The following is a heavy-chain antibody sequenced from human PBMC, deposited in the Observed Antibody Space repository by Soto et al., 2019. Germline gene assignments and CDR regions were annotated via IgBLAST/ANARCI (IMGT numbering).Heavy chain of an antibody. CDR2: IYYSGST. D-gene: IGHD6-13*01. V-gene: IGHV4-59*01. J-gene: IGHJ4*02. CDR3: ASLEIAAAGVIDY. Sequence: TSETMSLACAASGGTISSYDWSWIRQPPGKGLEWIGYIYYSGSTNYNPSLKSRVTISVDTSKNQFSLKLSSVTAADTAVYYCASLEIAAAGVIDYWGQGTLVTVSS. CDR1: GGTISSYD.